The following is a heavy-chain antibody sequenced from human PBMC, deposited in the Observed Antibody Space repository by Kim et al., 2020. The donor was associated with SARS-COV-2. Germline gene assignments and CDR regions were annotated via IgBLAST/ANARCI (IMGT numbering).Heavy chain of an antibody. J-gene: IGHJ3*02. CDR3: AHRRPNYFHYAFDI. Sequence: SPSLKSRLTITKDTSKNQVALTMTNMDPVDTATYYCAHRRPNYFHYAFDIWGQGTMVTVSS. V-gene: IGHV2-5*01. D-gene: IGHD1-7*01.